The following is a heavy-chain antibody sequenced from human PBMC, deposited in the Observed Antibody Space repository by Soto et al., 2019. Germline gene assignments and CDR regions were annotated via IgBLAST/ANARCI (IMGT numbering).Heavy chain of an antibody. D-gene: IGHD3-3*01. V-gene: IGHV1-3*01. Sequence: ASVKVSCKASGYTFTSYAMHWVRQAPGQRLEWMGWINAGNGNTKYSQKFQGRVAITRDTSASTAYMELSSLRSEDTAVYYCARERFFEWLEVLYHYYMDVWGQGTTVTVSS. J-gene: IGHJ6*03. CDR3: ARERFFEWLEVLYHYYMDV. CDR1: GYTFTSYA. CDR2: INAGNGNT.